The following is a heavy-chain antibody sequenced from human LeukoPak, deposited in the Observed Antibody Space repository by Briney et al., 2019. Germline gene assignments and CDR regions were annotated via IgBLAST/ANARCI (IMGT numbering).Heavy chain of an antibody. D-gene: IGHD4-17*01. CDR3: AREGPGYGDYPIL. V-gene: IGHV3-7*01. Sequence: GGSLRLSCAASGFTFSSYWMSWVRQAPGKGLEWVANIKQDGSEKYYVDSVKGRFTISRDNAKNSLYLQMNSLRAEDTAVYYCAREGPGYGDYPILWGQGTLVTVSS. CDR2: IKQDGSEK. CDR1: GFTFSSYW. J-gene: IGHJ4*02.